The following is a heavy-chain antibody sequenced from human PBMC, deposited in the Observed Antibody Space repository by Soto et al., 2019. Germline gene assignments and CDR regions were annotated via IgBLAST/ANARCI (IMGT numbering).Heavy chain of an antibody. V-gene: IGHV3-23*01. J-gene: IGHJ4*02. CDR1: GFTFSSYA. D-gene: IGHD3-3*01. CDR3: ARGRFLEWPISSGFDY. Sequence: EVQLLESGGGLVQPGGSLRLSCAASGFTFSSYAMSWVRQAPGKGLEWVSAISGSGGSTYYADSVKGRFTISRDNSKNTLYLQMNSLRAEDTAVYYCARGRFLEWPISSGFDYWGQGTLVTVSS. CDR2: ISGSGGST.